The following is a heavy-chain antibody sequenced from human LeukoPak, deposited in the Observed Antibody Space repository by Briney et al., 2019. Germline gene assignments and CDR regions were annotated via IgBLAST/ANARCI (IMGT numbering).Heavy chain of an antibody. Sequence: GASVKVSCKASGYTFTSYGISWVRQAPGQGLEWMGWINAGNGNTKYSQKFQDRVTITRDTSASTAYMELSSLGSGDTAVYYCARATVIVPAARLDVWGQGTTVIVSS. CDR2: INAGNGNT. CDR3: ARATVIVPAARLDV. J-gene: IGHJ6*02. CDR1: GYTFTSYG. V-gene: IGHV1-3*01. D-gene: IGHD2-2*01.